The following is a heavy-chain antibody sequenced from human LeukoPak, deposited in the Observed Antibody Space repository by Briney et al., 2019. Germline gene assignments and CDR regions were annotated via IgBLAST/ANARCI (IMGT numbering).Heavy chain of an antibody. Sequence: SETLSLTCAVSGGSFSGYYWSWIRQPPGKGLEWIGEINQSGSTNYNPSLKSRVTISVDTSKNQFSLKLSSVTAADTAVYYCASRKNGSDGSFQHWGQGTRVTVSS. CDR2: INQSGST. CDR1: GGSFSGYY. J-gene: IGHJ1*01. D-gene: IGHD1-14*01. CDR3: ASRKNGSDGSFQH. V-gene: IGHV4-34*01.